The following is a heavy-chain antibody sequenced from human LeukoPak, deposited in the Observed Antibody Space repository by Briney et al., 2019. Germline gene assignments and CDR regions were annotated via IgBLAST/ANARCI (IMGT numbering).Heavy chain of an antibody. V-gene: IGHV1-8*03. D-gene: IGHD6-19*01. CDR3: ARGPNSSGWYMIYFDY. CDR1: GYTFHTYD. J-gene: IGHJ4*02. Sequence: ASVTISCKASGYTFHTYDINWVRQAPGQGLEWMGWMNPNTGDTGFAQKFQGRVVITRDTSQNTAYMQLSGLTSEDTAVYFCARGPNSSGWYMIYFDYWGQGTLVTVSS. CDR2: MNPNTGDT.